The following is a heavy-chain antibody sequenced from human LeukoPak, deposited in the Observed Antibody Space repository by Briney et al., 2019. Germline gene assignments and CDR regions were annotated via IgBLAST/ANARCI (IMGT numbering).Heavy chain of an antibody. CDR1: GGSISSYY. V-gene: IGHV4-59*01. Sequence: SETLSLTCTVSGGSISSYYWSWIRQPPGKGLEWIGYIYYSGSTNYNPSLKSRVTISVDTSKNQFSLKLSSVTAADTAVYYCARASSWYYFDYWGQGTLVTVSS. CDR3: ARASSWYYFDY. D-gene: IGHD6-13*01. J-gene: IGHJ4*02. CDR2: IYYSGST.